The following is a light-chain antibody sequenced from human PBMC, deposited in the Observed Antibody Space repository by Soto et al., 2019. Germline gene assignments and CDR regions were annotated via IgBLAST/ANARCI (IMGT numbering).Light chain of an antibody. J-gene: IGKJ1*01. CDR3: QHYNDYPWT. V-gene: IGKV1-5*03. CDR1: QSISDW. Sequence: DTQMTQSPSTLSASVGDRVTITCRASQSISDWLAWYQQKPGKAPKLLIYKASILQRGVPSRFSGSGSGAEFTLTISGLQAEEFATYYCQHYNDYPWTVGQGTKVEIK. CDR2: KAS.